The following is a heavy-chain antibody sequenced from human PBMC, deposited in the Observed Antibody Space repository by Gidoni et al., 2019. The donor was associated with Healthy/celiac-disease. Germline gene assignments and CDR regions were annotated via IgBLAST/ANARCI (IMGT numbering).Heavy chain of an antibody. CDR1: GGSISSRGYY. V-gene: IGHV4-31*03. D-gene: IGHD3-16*02. Sequence: QVQLQESGPGLVKPSQTLSLTCTVSGGSISSRGYYWSWISQHPGKGLEWIGYIYYSGSTYYNPSLKSRVTISVDTSKNQFSLKLSSVTAADTAVYYCARLVSEGELSLNFDYWGQGTLVTVSS. CDR2: IYYSGST. CDR3: ARLVSEGELSLNFDY. J-gene: IGHJ4*02.